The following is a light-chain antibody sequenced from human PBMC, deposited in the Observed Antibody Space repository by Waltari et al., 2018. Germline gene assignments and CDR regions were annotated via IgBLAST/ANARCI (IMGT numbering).Light chain of an antibody. J-gene: IGLJ2*01. CDR3: SSYISSTSVL. CDR1: RSDVGNYNL. CDR2: EVN. V-gene: IGLV2-23*02. Sequence: QSALTQPAPVSGSPGQSITISCTGTRSDVGNYNLVSWYQQHPGKAPNLMISEVNKRPPRVSLRFSGSKSGNTASLTSSGLQSEDEASYYCSSYISSTSVLFGGGTNLTVL.